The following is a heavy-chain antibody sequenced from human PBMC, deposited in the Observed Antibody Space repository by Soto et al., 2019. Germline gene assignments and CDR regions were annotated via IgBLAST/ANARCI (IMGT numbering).Heavy chain of an antibody. V-gene: IGHV1-46*01. CDR2: IDPSGGIT. CDR3: ARDMIGHDNYETIGYYFDH. Sequence: QVQLSQFGAEVKKPGASVKVSCKASGYSFTNFHIHWVRHAPGQGLEWMGMIDPSGGITRDAQRLTGRITMTRDASTSTVYMELRSLTSEDTAVYYCARDMIGHDNYETIGYYFDHWDQGTLVTVSS. CDR1: GYSFTNFH. J-gene: IGHJ4*02. D-gene: IGHD3-22*01.